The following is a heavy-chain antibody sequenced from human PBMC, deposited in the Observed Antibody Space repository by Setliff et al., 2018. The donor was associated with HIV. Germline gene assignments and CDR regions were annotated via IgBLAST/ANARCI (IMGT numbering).Heavy chain of an antibody. CDR2: IIPILGIA. V-gene: IGHV1-69*10. J-gene: IGHJ3*02. CDR1: GYTFSTYG. Sequence: SVKVSCKASGYTFSTYGISWVRQAPGQGLEWMGGIIPILGIANYAQKFQGRVTITADKSTSTAYMELSSLRSEDTAVYYCARDAYSSGWYGFYLAHDAFDIWGQGTMVTVSS. CDR3: ARDAYSSGWYGFYLAHDAFDI. D-gene: IGHD6-19*01.